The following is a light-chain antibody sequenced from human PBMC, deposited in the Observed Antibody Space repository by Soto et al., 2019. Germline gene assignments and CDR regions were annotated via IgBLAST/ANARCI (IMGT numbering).Light chain of an antibody. CDR2: ATS. J-gene: IGKJ1*01. V-gene: IGKV1-39*01. CDR3: QQTYSSPPWT. CDR1: QPMSSY. Sequence: DIQMTQSPSSLSASVGDRVNITCRASQPMSSYLNWYQQKPGKAPKLLIYATSSLQSGVSSRFSGSGSGTDFTLTISGLQPEDLATYYCQQTYSSPPWTFCQGTKV.